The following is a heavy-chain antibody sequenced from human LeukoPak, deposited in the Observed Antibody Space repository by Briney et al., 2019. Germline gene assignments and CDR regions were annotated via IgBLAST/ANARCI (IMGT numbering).Heavy chain of an antibody. J-gene: IGHJ4*02. Sequence: PGGSLRLSCAASGLTLSNYWMHWVRQAPGKGLEWVAFIRYDGSNKYYADSVKGRFTISRDNSKNTLYLQMNSLRAEDTAVYYYAKDGPPGLDYWGQGTLVTVSS. CDR3: AKDGPPGLDY. V-gene: IGHV3-30*02. CDR1: GLTLSNYW. CDR2: IRYDGSNK.